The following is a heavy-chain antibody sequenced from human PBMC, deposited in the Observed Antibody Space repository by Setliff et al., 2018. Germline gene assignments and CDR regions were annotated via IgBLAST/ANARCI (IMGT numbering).Heavy chain of an antibody. CDR3: AREVGAKTIFGVVIRVRFDP. CDR1: GGSFSGYY. V-gene: IGHV4-34*01. D-gene: IGHD3-3*01. CDR2: INHSGST. J-gene: IGHJ5*02. Sequence: SETLSLTCAAYGGSFSGYYWSWIRQPPGKGLEWIGEINHSGSTNYNPSLKSRVTISVDTSKNQFSLKLSSVTAADTAVYYCAREVGAKTIFGVVIRVRFDPWGQGTLVTV.